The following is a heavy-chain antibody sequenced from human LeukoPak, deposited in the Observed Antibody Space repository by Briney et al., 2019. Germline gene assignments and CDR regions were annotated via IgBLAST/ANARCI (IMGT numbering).Heavy chain of an antibody. CDR1: GGNFGNYV. D-gene: IGHD6-6*01. CDR3: ARDTNEEYSSSSDGLAV. Sequence: GASVKVSCMASGGNFGNYVIHWVRQAPGQGLGWMGRISPFFDVANYTQRFQDRVTFTADKITNTAYMQISSLKSEDTAMYFCARDTNEEYSSSSDGLAVWGQGTTVTVSS. CDR2: ISPFFDVA. V-gene: IGHV1-69*04. J-gene: IGHJ6*02.